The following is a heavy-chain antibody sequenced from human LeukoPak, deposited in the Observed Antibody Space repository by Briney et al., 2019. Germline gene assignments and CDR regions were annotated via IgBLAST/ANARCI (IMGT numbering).Heavy chain of an antibody. CDR1: GFTFSSYG. CDR3: AKEQSVAGFDY. J-gene: IGHJ4*02. V-gene: IGHV3-33*06. CDR2: IWYDGSNK. D-gene: IGHD6-19*01. Sequence: PGRSLRLSCAASGFTFSSYGMHWVRQAPGKGLEWVAVIWYDGSNKYYADSVKGRFTISRDNSKNTLYLQMNSLRAEDTAVYYCAKEQSVAGFDYWGQGTLVTVYS.